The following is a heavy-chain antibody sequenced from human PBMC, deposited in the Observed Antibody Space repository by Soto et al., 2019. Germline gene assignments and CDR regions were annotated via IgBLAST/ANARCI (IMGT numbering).Heavy chain of an antibody. D-gene: IGHD6-13*01. J-gene: IGHJ5*02. Sequence: SETLSLTCTVSGGSISSSSYYWGWIRQPPGKGLEWIGSIYYSGSTYYNPSLKSRVTISVDTSKNQFSLKLSSVTAADTAVYYWARGYAGTVSFWFDPWGQGTLVTVSS. CDR2: IYYSGST. CDR3: ARGYAGTVSFWFDP. V-gene: IGHV4-39*01. CDR1: GGSISSSSYY.